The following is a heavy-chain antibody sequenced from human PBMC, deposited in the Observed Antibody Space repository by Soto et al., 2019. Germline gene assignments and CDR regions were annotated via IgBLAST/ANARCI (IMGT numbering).Heavy chain of an antibody. J-gene: IGHJ4*02. Sequence: QVQLVEYGGGVVQPGRSLRLSCAAYGFAFSTYGMHWVRQAPGKGLEWVAVISYDGSYQYYADSVKGRLTISRDNSNNTLYLQMKSLSPEDTALYYCAKGRTVFGVVPYYFDFWGQGTLVTVSS. CDR2: ISYDGSYQ. D-gene: IGHD3-3*01. V-gene: IGHV3-30*18. CDR1: GFAFSTYG. CDR3: AKGRTVFGVVPYYFDF.